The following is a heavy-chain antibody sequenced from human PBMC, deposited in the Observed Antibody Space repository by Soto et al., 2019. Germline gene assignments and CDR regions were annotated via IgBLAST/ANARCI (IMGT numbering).Heavy chain of an antibody. J-gene: IGHJ4*02. D-gene: IGHD2-15*01. CDR2: IFPADSDT. V-gene: IGHV5-51*07. CDR1: GCSCCNYW. Sequence: GQSQKISCKGCGCSCCNYWIAWVHQMPGKGLEWMGIIFPADSDTKYSPSFQGQVTISADKSISTAYLQWSSLKASDTAMYYCASSVVVPSTLNYFDYWGQGSLVTVS. CDR3: ASSVVVPSTLNYFDY.